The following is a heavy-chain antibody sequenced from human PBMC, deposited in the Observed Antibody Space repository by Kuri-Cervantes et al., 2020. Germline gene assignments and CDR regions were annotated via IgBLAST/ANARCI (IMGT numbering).Heavy chain of an antibody. CDR1: GFTFSSYW. V-gene: IGHV4-59*01. J-gene: IGHJ4*02. Sequence: GSLRLSCAASGFTFSSYWMSWIRQPPGKGLEWIGYIYYSGSTKYNPSLKSRVTISVDTSKKQFSLRLSSVTAADTAVYYCARDDGWGGLHWGQGTLVTVSS. CDR2: IYYSGST. CDR3: ARDDGWGGLH. D-gene: IGHD3-10*01.